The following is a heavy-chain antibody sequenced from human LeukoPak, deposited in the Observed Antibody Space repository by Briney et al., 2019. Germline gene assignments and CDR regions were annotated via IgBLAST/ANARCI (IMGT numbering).Heavy chain of an antibody. CDR2: IRSKGYGGTT. CDR3: TRVLGSIQLWLDS. V-gene: IGHV3-49*03. J-gene: IGHJ4*02. CDR1: GFTFGDYA. D-gene: IGHD5-18*01. Sequence: GGSLRLSCTASGFTFGDYAMSWFRQAPGKGLEWVGVIRSKGYGGTTEYAASVKGRFTISRDDSKSIASLQMNRLTTAHTPVYYCTRVLGSIQLWLDSWGQGTLVTVSS.